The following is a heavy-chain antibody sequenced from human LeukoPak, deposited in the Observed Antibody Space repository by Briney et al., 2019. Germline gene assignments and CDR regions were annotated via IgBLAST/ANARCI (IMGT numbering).Heavy chain of an antibody. CDR1: GGSISSGDYY. CDR3: ARAGVGGYSYVFDY. J-gene: IGHJ4*02. D-gene: IGHD5-18*01. CDR2: IYYSGST. V-gene: IGHV4-30-4*01. Sequence: SETLSLTCTVSGGSISSGDYYWSWIRQPPGKGLEWIGYIYYSGSTYYNPSLKSRVTISVDTSKNQFSLKLSSVTAADTAVYYRARAGVGGYSYVFDYWGQGTLVTVSS.